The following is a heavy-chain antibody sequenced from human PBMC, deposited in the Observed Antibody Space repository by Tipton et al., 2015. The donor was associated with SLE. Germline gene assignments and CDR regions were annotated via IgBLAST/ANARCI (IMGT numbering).Heavy chain of an antibody. D-gene: IGHD4-17*01. Sequence: RSLRLSCAASGFNFSNYGMEWVRQAPGKGLEWLAVIWQDGINKYYADSVKGRFTISRDNSRNTLYLEVHSVTAEDTALYYCAKEEASDDYGRLDYWGQGALVTVSS. CDR1: GFNFSNYG. CDR3: AKEEASDDYGRLDY. CDR2: IWQDGINK. J-gene: IGHJ4*02. V-gene: IGHV3-33*03.